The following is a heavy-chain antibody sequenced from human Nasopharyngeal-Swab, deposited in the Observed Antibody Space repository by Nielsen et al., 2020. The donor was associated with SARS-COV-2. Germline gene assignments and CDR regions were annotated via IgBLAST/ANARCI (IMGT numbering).Heavy chain of an antibody. J-gene: IGHJ6*02. Sequence: ASVKVSCKASGYTFTSYAMNWVRQAPGQGLEWMGWINTNTGNPTYAQGFTGRFVFSLDTSVSTAYLQISSLKAEDTAVYYCARDLGGGYSCGYAINRYYYGMDVWGQGTTVTVSS. V-gene: IGHV7-4-1*02. CDR2: INTNTGNP. CDR3: ARDLGGGYSCGYAINRYYYGMDV. D-gene: IGHD5-18*01. CDR1: GYTFTSYA.